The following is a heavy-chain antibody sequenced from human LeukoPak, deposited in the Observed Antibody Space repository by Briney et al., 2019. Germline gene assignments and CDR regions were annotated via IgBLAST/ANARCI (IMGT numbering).Heavy chain of an antibody. D-gene: IGHD2-21*02. J-gene: IGHJ6*01. V-gene: IGHV4-38-2*01. CDR2: LYHSDSI. CDR1: GYSISSGYY. CDR3: ARQHDSYHSYSVEV. Sequence: SDTLSLTCAVSGYSISSGYYWILIRQPPGKGLGLSGSLYHSDSIYYNQYLQSRVTMSVDTFKSQFSVNVSVLSSADTAVYYCARQHDSYHSYSVEVWGKGKTVTVSS.